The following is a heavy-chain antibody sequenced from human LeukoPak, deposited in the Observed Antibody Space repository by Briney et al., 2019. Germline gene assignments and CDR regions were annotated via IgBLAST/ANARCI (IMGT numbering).Heavy chain of an antibody. CDR3: ARDSGYYDSSGTSY. CDR2: IKQDGSEK. D-gene: IGHD3-22*01. Sequence: PGGSLRLSCAASGFTFSSYWMSWVRQAPGKGLEWVANIKQDGSEKYYVDSVKGRFTISRDNAKNSLYLQMNSLRAEDTAVYYCARDSGYYDSSGTSYWGQGTLVTVSS. CDR1: GFTFSSYW. V-gene: IGHV3-7*01. J-gene: IGHJ4*02.